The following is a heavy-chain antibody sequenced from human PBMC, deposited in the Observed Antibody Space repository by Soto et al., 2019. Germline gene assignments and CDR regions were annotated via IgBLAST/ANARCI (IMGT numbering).Heavy chain of an antibody. CDR3: ARDYGDYVPRNDY. Sequence: EVQLVESGGGLIQPRGSLRLSCAASGFTFSSYSMNWVRQAPGKGLEWISYISSSDINIYYADSVKGRFTISRDIAKNSLYLQMNSLRAEDTAVYYCARDYGDYVPRNDYWGQGTLVTVSS. J-gene: IGHJ4*02. CDR2: ISSSDINI. D-gene: IGHD4-17*01. CDR1: GFTFSSYS. V-gene: IGHV3-48*01.